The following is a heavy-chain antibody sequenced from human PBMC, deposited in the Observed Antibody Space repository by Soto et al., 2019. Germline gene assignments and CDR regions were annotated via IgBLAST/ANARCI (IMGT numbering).Heavy chain of an antibody. D-gene: IGHD2-2*01. CDR2: ISYDGSNK. J-gene: IGHJ5*02. CDR3: VTPGEQLLLNGWFVP. Sequence: PGGSLRLSCAASGFTFSSYAMHWVRQAPGKGLEWVAVISYDGSNKYYADSVKGRFTISRDNSKNTLYLQMNSLRAEDTAVYYCVTPGEQLLLNGWFVPWGQGTLVTVSS. V-gene: IGHV3-30-3*01. CDR1: GFTFSSYA.